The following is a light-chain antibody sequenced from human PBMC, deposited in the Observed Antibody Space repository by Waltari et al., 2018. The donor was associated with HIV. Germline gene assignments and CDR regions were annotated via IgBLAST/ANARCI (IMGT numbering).Light chain of an antibody. CDR3: LQQYTYPRT. CDR1: QDISVD. V-gene: IGKV1-17*01. CDR2: GAS. Sequence: DIQMTQSPFSLSASVGDRVTITCRASQDISVDLGWYQQKPGKAPKRLIYGASNLESGVPSRFSGSRSGTEFTLTINGLQPEEVATYYCLQQYTYPRTFGQGTKLDIK. J-gene: IGKJ2*01.